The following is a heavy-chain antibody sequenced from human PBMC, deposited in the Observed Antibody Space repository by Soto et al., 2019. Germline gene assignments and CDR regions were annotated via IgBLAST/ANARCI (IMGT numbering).Heavy chain of an antibody. J-gene: IGHJ6*03. V-gene: IGHV5-51*01. D-gene: IGHD3-10*01. CDR3: ARAMVRGVISPYYYYYMDV. CDR1: GSSFTSYW. CDR2: IYPGDSDT. Sequence: PGESLKISCKGSGSSFTSYWIGWVRQMPGKGLEWMGIIYPGDSDTRYSPSFQGQVTISADKSISTAYLQWSSLKASDTAMYYCARAMVRGVISPYYYYYMDVWGKGTTVTVSS.